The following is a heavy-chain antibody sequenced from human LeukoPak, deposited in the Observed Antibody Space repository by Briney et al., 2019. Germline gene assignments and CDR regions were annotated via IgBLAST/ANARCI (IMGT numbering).Heavy chain of an antibody. D-gene: IGHD1-26*01. CDR1: GGTISRYY. CDR2: IDYSGST. CDR3: ARDRRRDLLHAFDT. J-gene: IGHJ3*02. Sequence: SETLSLTCTVSGGTISRYYWSWIRQPPGKGLEWIAYIDYSGSTNYNPSLKSRLTISLDASKNQFSLKLSSVTAADTAGYYCARDRRRDLLHAFDTWGQGTMVTVSS. V-gene: IGHV4-59*01.